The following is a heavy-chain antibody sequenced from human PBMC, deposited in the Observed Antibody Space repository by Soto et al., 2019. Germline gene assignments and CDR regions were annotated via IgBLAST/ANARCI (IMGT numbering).Heavy chain of an antibody. CDR2: INHSGST. CDR3: VRGQWLPRGEY. J-gene: IGHJ4*02. D-gene: IGHD6-19*01. Sequence: LSLTCDVYGGSFSGFFWTWIRQPPGKGLEWIGEINHSGSTNYNPSLKSRVTLSMDMSENQFSLRLTSVTAADTAVYYCVRGQWLPRGEYWGQGTLVTVS. V-gene: IGHV4-34*01. CDR1: GGSFSGFF.